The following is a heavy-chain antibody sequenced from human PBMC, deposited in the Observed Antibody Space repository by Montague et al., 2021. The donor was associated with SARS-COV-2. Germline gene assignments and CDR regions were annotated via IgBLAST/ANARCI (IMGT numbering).Heavy chain of an antibody. J-gene: IGHJ3*02. CDR3: ARVGRGSSWYEVAFDI. CDR2: IYNSGST. CDR1: GGFISDSYY. V-gene: IGHV4-59*01. D-gene: IGHD6-13*01. Sequence: SETLSLTCIVSGGFISDSYYWAWIRQAPGKGLEWLGYIYNSGSTNYNPSLTSRVTISVDTSKNQFSLKLSSVAAADTAVYYCARVGRGSSWYEVAFDIWGQGTMVTVSS.